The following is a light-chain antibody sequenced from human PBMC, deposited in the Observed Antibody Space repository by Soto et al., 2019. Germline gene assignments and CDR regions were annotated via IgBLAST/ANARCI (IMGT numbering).Light chain of an antibody. CDR3: QQYSSFLLT. Sequence: DIQMTQSPSTLSASVGDRVTITCRASQSISRSLAWYQQKPGKDPNLLIFDASSLESGVPSRFSGSGFGTEFTLTISSLQPDDFATYYCQQYSSFLLTFGPGTTVDIK. CDR2: DAS. V-gene: IGKV1-5*01. J-gene: IGKJ3*01. CDR1: QSISRS.